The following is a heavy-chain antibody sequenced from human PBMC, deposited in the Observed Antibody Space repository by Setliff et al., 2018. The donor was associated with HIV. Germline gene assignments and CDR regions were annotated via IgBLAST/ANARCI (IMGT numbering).Heavy chain of an antibody. CDR1: GVSISSYY. J-gene: IGHJ6*03. D-gene: IGHD3-22*01. Sequence: PSETLSLTCTVSGVSISSYYWSWIRQSPGRGLEWIGYIYYSGITNYNPSLKTRVTLSVDTSKNLLSLKLRSVTAADTAVYYCARQHYYDSSGRNLMDVWGKGTTVTV. V-gene: IGHV4-59*08. CDR2: IYYSGIT. CDR3: ARQHYYDSSGRNLMDV.